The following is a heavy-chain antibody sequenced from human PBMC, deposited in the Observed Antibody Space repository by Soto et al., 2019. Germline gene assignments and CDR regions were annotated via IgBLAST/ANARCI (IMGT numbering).Heavy chain of an antibody. CDR2: IFSNDEK. Sequence: SGPTVVNPTETLTLTFTVSGLSLSNARKGVSWIRQPPGKALEWLAHIFSNDEKSYSTSLKSRLTISKDTSKSQVVLTMTNMDPVDTATYYCARIRLYYDFWSGYPEYYFDYWGQGTLVTVSS. CDR3: ARIRLYYDFWSGYPEYYFDY. V-gene: IGHV2-26*01. J-gene: IGHJ4*02. CDR1: GLSLSNARKG. D-gene: IGHD3-3*01.